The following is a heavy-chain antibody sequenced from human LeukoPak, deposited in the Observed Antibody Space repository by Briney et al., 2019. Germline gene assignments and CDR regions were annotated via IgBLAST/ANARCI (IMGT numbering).Heavy chain of an antibody. CDR2: IYYSGST. CDR3: ARLYLVTYYFDY. Sequence: SETLSLTCTVSGGSISSSSYYWGWIRQPPGKGLEWIGIIYYSGSTYYNPSLKSRVTISVDTSKNQFSLKLSSVTAADTAVYYCARLYLVTYYFDYWGQGTLVTVSS. CDR1: GGSISSSSYY. V-gene: IGHV4-39*01. J-gene: IGHJ4*02. D-gene: IGHD3-9*01.